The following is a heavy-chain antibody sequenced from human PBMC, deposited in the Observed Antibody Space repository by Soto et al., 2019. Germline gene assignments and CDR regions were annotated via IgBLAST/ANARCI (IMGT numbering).Heavy chain of an antibody. V-gene: IGHV2-5*02. CDR2: IYWDDDK. CDR1: GFSLYTGGVG. D-gene: IGHD2-21*02. CDR3: THTDSRTSLAMDY. Sequence: QITLKESGPTLVKPTQTLTLTCTFSGFSLYTGGVGVAWIRQPPGKALEWLALIYWDDDKRYSPSLKSRLTITKDNSKRTVVLNMTNLDPVGTATYYCTHTDSRTSLAMDYWGQGTLVTVSS. J-gene: IGHJ4*02.